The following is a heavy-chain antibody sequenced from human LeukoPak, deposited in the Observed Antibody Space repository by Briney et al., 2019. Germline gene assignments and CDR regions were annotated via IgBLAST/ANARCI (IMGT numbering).Heavy chain of an antibody. Sequence: ASVKVSCKASGYTFTSYYMHWVRQAPGQGLEWMGIINSSGGSTSYAQKFQGRATMTRDMSTSTDYMELSSLRSEDTAVYYCARDNSVEDTAWWFDPWGQGTLVTVSS. V-gene: IGHV1-46*01. CDR3: ARDNSVEDTAWWFDP. CDR1: GYTFTSYY. J-gene: IGHJ5*02. D-gene: IGHD4-23*01. CDR2: INSSGGST.